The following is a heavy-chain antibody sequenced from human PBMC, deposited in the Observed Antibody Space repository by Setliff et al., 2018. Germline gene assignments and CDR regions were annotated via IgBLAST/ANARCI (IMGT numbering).Heavy chain of an antibody. J-gene: IGHJ4*02. CDR1: GFTFSNYW. Sequence: PGGSLRLSCAASGFTFSNYWMHWVRQAPGKGLVWVSHINSDGSSTNYADSVKGRFTISRDNAKNTLYLQMNSLRAEDTAVYFCARGTGYLPYWGQGTLVTVSS. CDR2: INSDGSST. CDR3: ARGTGYLPY. D-gene: IGHD3-9*01. V-gene: IGHV3-74*01.